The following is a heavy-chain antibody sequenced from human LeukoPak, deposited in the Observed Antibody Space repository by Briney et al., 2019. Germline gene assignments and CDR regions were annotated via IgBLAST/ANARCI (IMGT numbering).Heavy chain of an antibody. V-gene: IGHV3-30-3*01. CDR1: GFTFSSYA. CDR2: ISYDGSNK. CDR3: ARDGRIYFVVVVAAMPGGAFDI. D-gene: IGHD2-15*01. Sequence: PGGSLRLSCAASGFTFSSYAMHWVRQAPGKGLEWVAVISYDGSNKYYADSVKGRFTISRDNSKNTLYLQMNSLRAEDTAVYYCARDGRIYFVVVVAAMPGGAFDIWGQGTMVTVPS. J-gene: IGHJ3*02.